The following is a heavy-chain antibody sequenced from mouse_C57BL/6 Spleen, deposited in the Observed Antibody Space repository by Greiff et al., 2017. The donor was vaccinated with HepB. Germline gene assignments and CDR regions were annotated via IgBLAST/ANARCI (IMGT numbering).Heavy chain of an antibody. CDR2: IYPGDGDT. CDR1: GYAFSSYW. CDR3: ARSGTLGPD. Sequence: QVQLQQSGAELVKPGASVKISCKASGYAFSSYWMNWVKQRTGKGLEWIGQIYPGDGDTNYNGKFKGKATLTADKSSSTAYMQLSSQTSEDYAVYFCARSGTLGPDWGQGTTLTVSS. J-gene: IGHJ2*01. V-gene: IGHV1-80*01. D-gene: IGHD3-2*02.